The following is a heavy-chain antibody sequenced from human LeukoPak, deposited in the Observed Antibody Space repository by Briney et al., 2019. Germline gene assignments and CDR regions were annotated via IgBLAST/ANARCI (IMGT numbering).Heavy chain of an antibody. D-gene: IGHD6-13*01. V-gene: IGHV3-23*01. CDR3: ATGPQQLAHFDY. J-gene: IGHJ4*02. CDR2: ISGSGGST. CDR1: GFTFSSYA. Sequence: GGSLRLSCAPSGFTFSSYAMSWVRQAPGKGLEWVSAISGSGGSTYYADSVKGRFTISRDNSKNTLYLQMNSLRAEDTAVYYCATGPQQLAHFDYWGQGTLVTVSS.